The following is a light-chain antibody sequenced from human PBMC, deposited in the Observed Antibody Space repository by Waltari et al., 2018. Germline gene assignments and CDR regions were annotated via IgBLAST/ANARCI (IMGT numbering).Light chain of an antibody. Sequence: EIVLTQSPGTLSLSPGERATLSCRASQSVSSSYLAWYQQKPGQAPRLPSYGASSRATGIPDRFSGSGSGTDFTLTSSRLEREDFAVYYCQQYGSAPATFGQGTKVEIK. V-gene: IGKV3-20*01. CDR3: QQYGSAPAT. CDR1: QSVSSSY. J-gene: IGKJ1*01. CDR2: GAS.